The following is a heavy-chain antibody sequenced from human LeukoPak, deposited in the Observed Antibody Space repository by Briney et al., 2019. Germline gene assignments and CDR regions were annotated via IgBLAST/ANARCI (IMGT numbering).Heavy chain of an antibody. CDR3: ATERPGSRTLDS. V-gene: IGHV3-66*01. Sequence: GGSLRHACAASGFIVSGNHMNWVRLAPGKGLEWVSIVYSVGATYYEDSVKGRFTVSRDDSKNIVFLQMNNLRSEDTAVYFCATERPGSRTLDSWGQGTPVTVSS. CDR1: GFIVSGNH. D-gene: IGHD1-14*01. J-gene: IGHJ4*02. CDR2: VYSVGAT.